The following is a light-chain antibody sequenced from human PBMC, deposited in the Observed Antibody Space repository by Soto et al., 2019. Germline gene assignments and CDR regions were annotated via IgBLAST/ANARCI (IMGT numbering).Light chain of an antibody. J-gene: IGKJ1*01. CDR3: QQYINWPRT. CDR2: GAS. V-gene: IGKV3-15*01. Sequence: EIVLTQSPVTLSVSPGERVTLSCRASQRLTSNLAWYQQRPGQAPRLLIYGASIRATDIPARFIGSGSGTEFTLTISSLQSEDFGVYYCQQYINWPRTFGQGTKVDIK. CDR1: QRLTSN.